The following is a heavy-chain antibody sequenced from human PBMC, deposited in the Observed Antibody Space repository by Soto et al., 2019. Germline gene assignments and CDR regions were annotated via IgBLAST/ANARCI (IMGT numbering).Heavy chain of an antibody. Sequence: SATLTPTEPVSGNSVSCRWCSWGWIRQPPGKGLEWIGYIYYTGSTNYNPSLKSRVTLSVDTSKNQYSLKLSSVTAADTAVYYCIRQYSADCFRGVCFHAFDIWGQGTMVTVSS. CDR3: IRQYSADCFRGVCFHAFDI. CDR1: GNSVSCRWCS. V-gene: IGHV4-61*01. D-gene: IGHD2-21*02. CDR2: IYYTGST. J-gene: IGHJ3*02.